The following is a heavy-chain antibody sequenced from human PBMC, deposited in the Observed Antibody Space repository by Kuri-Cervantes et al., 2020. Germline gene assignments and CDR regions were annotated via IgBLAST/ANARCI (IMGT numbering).Heavy chain of an antibody. CDR1: GGSLSGHY. V-gene: IGHV4-34*01. D-gene: IGHD2-21*01. J-gene: IGHJ6*03. CDR2: IYHSGST. CDR3: ARLDIVVLKGNYYYYMDV. Sequence: SETLSLTCAVYGGSLSGHYWSLIRQPPGKGLEWIGEIYHSGSTNYNPSLKSRVTISVDKSKNQFSLKLRSVTAADTAVYYCARLDIVVLKGNYYYYMDVWGKGTTVTVSS.